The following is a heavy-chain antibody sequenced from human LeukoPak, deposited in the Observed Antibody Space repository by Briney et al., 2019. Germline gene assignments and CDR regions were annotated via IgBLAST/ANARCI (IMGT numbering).Heavy chain of an antibody. CDR1: GFTFSSYA. D-gene: IGHD5-24*01. Sequence: GRSLRLSCAASGFTFSSYAMHWVRQAPCKGLEWVAVISYDGSNKYYADSVKGRFTISRDNSKSTLYLQMNSLRAEDTAVYYCARGVRDVLQTLTAGYYFDYWGQGTLVTVSS. CDR2: ISYDGSNK. CDR3: ARGVRDVLQTLTAGYYFDY. J-gene: IGHJ4*02. V-gene: IGHV3-30-3*01.